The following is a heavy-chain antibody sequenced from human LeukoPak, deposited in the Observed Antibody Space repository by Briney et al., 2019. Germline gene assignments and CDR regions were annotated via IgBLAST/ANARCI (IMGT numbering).Heavy chain of an antibody. CDR2: ISSSSSYI. CDR1: GFTFNTYS. D-gene: IGHD1-1*01. CDR3: AKGYEPDY. J-gene: IGHJ4*02. V-gene: IGHV3-21*01. Sequence: GGSLRLSCAASGFTFNTYSMNWIRQAPGKGLEWVSSISSSSSYIYYADSVKGRFTISRDNAKNSLYLQMNSLRAEDTAVYYCAKGYEPDYWGQGTLVTVSS.